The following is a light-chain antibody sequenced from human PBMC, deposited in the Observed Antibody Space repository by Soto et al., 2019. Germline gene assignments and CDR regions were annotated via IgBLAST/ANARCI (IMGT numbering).Light chain of an antibody. Sequence: EIWMTQSPATLSVSPGERATLSCWASQSVSSDLAWYHQKHGQAPRLLIYGASTRATGIPARLSGSGYGTELTITISSMQSEDFEVYYCQQYNNWPRTFGHGTKVDI. CDR1: QSVSSD. CDR2: GAS. J-gene: IGKJ1*01. CDR3: QQYNNWPRT. V-gene: IGKV3-15*01.